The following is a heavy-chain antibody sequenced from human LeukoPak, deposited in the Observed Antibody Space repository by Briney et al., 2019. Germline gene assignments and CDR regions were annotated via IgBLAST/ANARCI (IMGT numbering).Heavy chain of an antibody. Sequence: GGSLSLSCAASGFTFSSYAMHWVRQAPGKGLEWVAVISYDGSNKYYADSVKGRFTISRDNSKNTLYLQMNSLRAEDTAVYYCAQAGYSSGWYGIGRHYFDYWSQGTLVTVSS. V-gene: IGHV3-30-3*01. CDR2: ISYDGSNK. CDR3: AQAGYSSGWYGIGRHYFDY. D-gene: IGHD6-19*01. J-gene: IGHJ4*02. CDR1: GFTFSSYA.